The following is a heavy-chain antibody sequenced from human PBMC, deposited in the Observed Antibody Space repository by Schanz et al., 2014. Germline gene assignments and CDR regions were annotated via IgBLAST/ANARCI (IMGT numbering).Heavy chain of an antibody. CDR1: GFSFSSYG. CDR3: ARQPFYHYGMDV. V-gene: IGHV3-30*03. J-gene: IGHJ6*02. Sequence: QVQLVESGGSVVQPGRSLRLSCAASGFSFSSYGMHWVRQAPGKGLEWVAIISLDGSNQYYADSVKGRFTISRDNSKNTLYLQMNSLRAEDTAVYYCARQPFYHYGMDVWGHGTTVTVSS. CDR2: ISLDGSNQ.